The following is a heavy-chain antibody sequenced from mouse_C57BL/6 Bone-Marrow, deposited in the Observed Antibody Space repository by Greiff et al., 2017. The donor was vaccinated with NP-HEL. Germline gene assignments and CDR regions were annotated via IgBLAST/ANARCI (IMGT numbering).Heavy chain of an antibody. D-gene: IGHD1-1*01. Sequence: VQRVESGPGLVAPSQSLSITCTVSGFSLTSYGVDWVRQSPGKGLEWLGVIWGVGSTNYNSALKSRLSISKDNSKSQVFLKMNSLQTDDTAMYYCASTHYYYGSSPAWFAYWGQGTLVTVSA. CDR1: GFSLTSYG. V-gene: IGHV2-6*01. CDR2: IWGVGST. J-gene: IGHJ3*01. CDR3: ASTHYYYGSSPAWFAY.